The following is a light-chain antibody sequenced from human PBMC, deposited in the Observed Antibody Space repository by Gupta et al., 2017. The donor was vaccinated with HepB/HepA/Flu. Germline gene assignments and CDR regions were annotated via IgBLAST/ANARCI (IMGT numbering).Light chain of an antibody. CDR1: SSDVGSYDL. V-gene: IGLV2-23*02. CDR3: CSYAGLTSYWI. J-gene: IGLJ3*02. CDR2: GVS. Sequence: QSALTQPASVSVSPGKSITLSCPGTSSDVGSYDLVSWYQQHPDKAPKLVIYGVSKRPSGVSNRLSGSKSGNTASLTISGLQAEDEADYFCCSYAGLTSYWIFGGGTKLTVL.